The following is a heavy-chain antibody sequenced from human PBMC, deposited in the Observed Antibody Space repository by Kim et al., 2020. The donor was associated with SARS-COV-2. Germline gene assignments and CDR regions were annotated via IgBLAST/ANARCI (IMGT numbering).Heavy chain of an antibody. CDR3: ARDDYDFWPVGY. D-gene: IGHD3-3*01. Sequence: YDADSVKGRVTISRDNAKNSLYLQMKSLRAEDTAVYYCARDDYDFWPVGYWGQGTLVTVSS. V-gene: IGHV3-21*01. J-gene: IGHJ4*02.